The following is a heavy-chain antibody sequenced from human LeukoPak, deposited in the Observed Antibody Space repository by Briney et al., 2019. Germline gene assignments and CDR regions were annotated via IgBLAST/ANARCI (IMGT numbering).Heavy chain of an antibody. D-gene: IGHD4-17*01. J-gene: IGHJ6*02. V-gene: IGHV3-48*03. CDR2: ISSSGSTI. CDR1: GFTFSSYE. CDR3: AKDAARGRVTTNYYYGMDV. Sequence: GGSLRLSCAASGFTFSSYEMNWVRQAPGKGLEWVSYISSSGSTIYYADSVKGRFTISRDNSKNTLYLQMNSLRAEDTAVYYCAKDAARGRVTTNYYYGMDVWGQGTTVTVSS.